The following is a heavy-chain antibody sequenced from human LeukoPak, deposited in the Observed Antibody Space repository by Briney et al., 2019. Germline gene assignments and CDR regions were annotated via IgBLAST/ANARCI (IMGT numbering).Heavy chain of an antibody. CDR2: ISSSSGTI. CDR1: GFTFSSYS. J-gene: IGHJ4*02. V-gene: IGHV3-48*04. CDR3: ARSDTAFDY. D-gene: IGHD5-18*01. Sequence: PGGSLRLSCAASGFTFSSYSMNWVRQAPGKGLEWVSYISSSSGTIYYADSVKGRFTISRDNAENSLYLQMNSLRAEDTAVYYCARSDTAFDYWGQGTLVTVSS.